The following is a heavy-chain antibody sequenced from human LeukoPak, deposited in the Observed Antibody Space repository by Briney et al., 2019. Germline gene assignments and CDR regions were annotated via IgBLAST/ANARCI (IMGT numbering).Heavy chain of an antibody. Sequence: ASVKVSCKASGYTFTDYFMHWVRHAPGQGLEWLGIINPSGGSTIYAQKFRGRVTMTSDTSTSKVYMELSIVTSEDTAVYYCGRDRNLIAVGGTEVFGIWGQGTMVTVSS. D-gene: IGHD6-19*01. CDR2: INPSGGST. CDR1: GYTFTDYF. V-gene: IGHV1-46*01. J-gene: IGHJ3*02. CDR3: GRDRNLIAVGGTEVFGI.